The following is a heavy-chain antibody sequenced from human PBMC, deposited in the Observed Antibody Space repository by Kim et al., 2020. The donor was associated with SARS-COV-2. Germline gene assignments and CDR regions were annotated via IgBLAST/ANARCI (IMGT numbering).Heavy chain of an antibody. J-gene: IGHJ6*02. CDR1: GGTFSSYA. CDR3: ARGSFTLGYCSSTSCKTYYYYGMDV. D-gene: IGHD2-2*01. V-gene: IGHV1-69*13. CDR2: IIPIFGTA. Sequence: SVKVSCKASGGTFSSYAISWVRQAPGQGLEWMGGIIPIFGTANYAQKFQGRVTITADESTSTAYMELSSLRSEDTAVYYCARGSFTLGYCSSTSCKTYYYYGMDVWGQGTTVTVSS.